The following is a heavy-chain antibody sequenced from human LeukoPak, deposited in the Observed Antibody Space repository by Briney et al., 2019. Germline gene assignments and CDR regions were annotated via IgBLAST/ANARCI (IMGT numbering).Heavy chain of an antibody. V-gene: IGHV4-59*01. CDR3: ARVWFGELLYFDY. J-gene: IGHJ4*02. CDR1: GGSISSYY. Sequence: SETLSLTCTVSGGSISSYYWSWIRQPPGKGLEWIGYIYYSGSTNYNPSLKSRVTISVDTSKNQFSLKLCSVTAADTAVYYCARVWFGELLYFDYWGQGTLVTVSS. CDR2: IYYSGST. D-gene: IGHD3-10*01.